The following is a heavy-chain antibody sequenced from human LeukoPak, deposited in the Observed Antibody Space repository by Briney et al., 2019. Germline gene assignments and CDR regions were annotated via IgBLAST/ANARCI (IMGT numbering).Heavy chain of an antibody. J-gene: IGHJ4*02. D-gene: IGHD2-2*01. CDR1: GFTFSSFG. CDR3: AKAFSGYCSSTSCSTFDY. Sequence: GGSLRLSCAASGFTFSSFGMHWVRQAPGKGLEWVAFIRYDGSNIYYADSVKGRFTISRDNSKNTLYLQMNSLRAEDTAVYYCAKAFSGYCSSTSCSTFDYWGQGTLVTVSS. V-gene: IGHV3-30*02. CDR2: IRYDGSNI.